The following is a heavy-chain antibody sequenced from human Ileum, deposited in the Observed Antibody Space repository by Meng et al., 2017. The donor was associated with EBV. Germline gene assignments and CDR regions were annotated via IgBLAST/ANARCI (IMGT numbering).Heavy chain of an antibody. D-gene: IGHD3-22*01. J-gene: IGHJ4*02. CDR3: ASSDYYRSDY. CDR1: GGSISRSDW. V-gene: IGHV4-4*02. CDR2: TSHSGST. Sequence: PESGPGGVKPSGTLSLTCAASGGSISRSDWWSWVRQPPGKGLEWIGETSHSGSTNYSPSLKSRVTISLDKSKNQLSLKLNSVTAADTAVYYCASSDYYRSDYWGQGTLVTVSS.